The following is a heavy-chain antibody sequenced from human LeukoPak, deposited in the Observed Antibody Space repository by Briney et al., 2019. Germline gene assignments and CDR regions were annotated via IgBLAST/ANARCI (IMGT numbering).Heavy chain of an antibody. V-gene: IGHV1-46*01. Sequence: ASVKVSCKASGYTFTSYYMHWVRQAPGQGLEWMGIINPSGGSTSYAQKFQGRVTMTRDTSTSTVYMEQSSLRSEDTAVYYCARARYYYDSSGYYPLRLDYWGQGTLVTVSS. J-gene: IGHJ4*02. CDR3: ARARYYYDSSGYYPLRLDY. CDR1: GYTFTSYY. D-gene: IGHD3-22*01. CDR2: INPSGGST.